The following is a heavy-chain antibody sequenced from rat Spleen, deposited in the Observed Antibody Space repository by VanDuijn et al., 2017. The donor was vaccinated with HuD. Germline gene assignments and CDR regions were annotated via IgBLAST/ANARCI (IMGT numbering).Heavy chain of an antibody. D-gene: IGHD1-1*01. J-gene: IGHJ2*01. CDR3: ARHDYSGDVDFEY. V-gene: IGHV2-72*01. CDR1: GFSLTTYN. Sequence: QVQLKETGPDLVQLTQTLSITCTVSGFSLTTYNVHWVRQPPGKSLVWMGTIWAGGGINYNSAVQSRLSISRDTSKSQVFLKMNSLQPEDTGTYYCARHDYSGDVDFEYWGQGVMVTVSS. CDR2: IWAGGGI.